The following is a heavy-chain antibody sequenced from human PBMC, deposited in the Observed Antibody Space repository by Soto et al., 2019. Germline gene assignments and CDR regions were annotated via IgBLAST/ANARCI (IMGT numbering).Heavy chain of an antibody. D-gene: IGHD3-22*01. CDR1: GFTFSDYW. CDR2: IKQDGNEK. Sequence: GGSLRLSCAVSGFTFSDYWMSWVRQAPGKGLEWVANIKQDGNEKYYVDSVKGRFIISRDDAQNSLYLQMNSLRAEDTALYYCARDGVQYDDGGYYEFDDWGQGTMVTVAS. J-gene: IGHJ4*02. V-gene: IGHV3-7*03. CDR3: ARDGVQYDDGGYYEFDD.